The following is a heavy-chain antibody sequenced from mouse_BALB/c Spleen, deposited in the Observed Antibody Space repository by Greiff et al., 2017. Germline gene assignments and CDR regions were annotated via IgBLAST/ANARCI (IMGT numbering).Heavy chain of an antibody. CDR1: GYTFTDYE. J-gene: IGHJ2*01. D-gene: IGHD2-1*01. Sequence: VQLQESGAELVRPGASVTLSCKASGYTFTDYEMHWVKQTPVHGLEWIGAIDPETCGTAYNQKFKGKATLTADKSSSTAYMELRSLTSEDSAVYYCARIGNYYFDYWGQGTTLTVSS. V-gene: IGHV1-15*01. CDR2: IDPETCGT. CDR3: ARIGNYYFDY.